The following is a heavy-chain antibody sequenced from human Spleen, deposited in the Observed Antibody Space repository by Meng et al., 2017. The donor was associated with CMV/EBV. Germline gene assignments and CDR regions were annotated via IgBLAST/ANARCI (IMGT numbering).Heavy chain of an antibody. D-gene: IGHD3-16*01. CDR3: ARQYYEDKADYRHFDY. CDR2: ISSSGCTK. Sequence: GESLKISCAASGFIFGSYSMNWVRQAPGKGLEWLLYISSSGCTKSYADSVKGRFTISRDNAKKSLYLQMNNLRGDDTAVYYCARQYYEDKADYRHFDYWGQGTLVTVSS. V-gene: IGHV3-48*04. CDR1: GFIFGSYS. J-gene: IGHJ4*02.